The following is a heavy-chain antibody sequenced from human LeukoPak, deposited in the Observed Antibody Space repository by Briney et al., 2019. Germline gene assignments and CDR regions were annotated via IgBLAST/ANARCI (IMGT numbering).Heavy chain of an antibody. V-gene: IGHV4-38-2*01. J-gene: IGHJ4*02. CDR1: VYSISSDYY. Sequence: TSETLSLTCAVSVYSISSDYYWGWIRQPPGKGLEWIGNSYRSGSTDYNPSLKSRVTISVDTSKNQFSLKLSSATAADTAVYYCARASTTVAVKYWGQGILVTISS. CDR2: SYRSGST. D-gene: IGHD4-11*01. CDR3: ARASTTVAVKY.